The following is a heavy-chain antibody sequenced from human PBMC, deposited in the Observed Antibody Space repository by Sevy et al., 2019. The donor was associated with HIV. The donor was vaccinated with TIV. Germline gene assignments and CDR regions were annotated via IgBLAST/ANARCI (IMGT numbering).Heavy chain of an antibody. Sequence: SQTLSLTCAISGDSVSSNSAAWNWIRQSPSRGLEWPGRTYYRSKWYNDYAVSVKRRITINPDTSKIQFSLQLNSVTPEDTAVYYCAREGRITMVQGVIMRHYYYGMDVWGQGTTVTVSS. J-gene: IGHJ6*02. CDR2: TYYRSKWYN. D-gene: IGHD3-10*01. V-gene: IGHV6-1*01. CDR1: GDSVSSNSAA. CDR3: AREGRITMVQGVIMRHYYYGMDV.